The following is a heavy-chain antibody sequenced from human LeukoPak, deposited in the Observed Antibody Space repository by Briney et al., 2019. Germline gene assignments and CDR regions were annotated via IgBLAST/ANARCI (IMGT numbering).Heavy chain of an antibody. CDR3: TRDPHGYWWFDP. CDR2: INSDGSST. J-gene: IGHJ5*02. V-gene: IGHV3-74*03. D-gene: IGHD5-18*01. Sequence: GGSLRLSCVASGFTFSNYWMHWVRQDPGKGLVWVSRINSDGSSTTYADSVKGRFTISRDNAKNTLDLQMNSLRAEDTAVYYCTRDPHGYWWFDPWGQGTLVTVSS. CDR1: GFTFSNYW.